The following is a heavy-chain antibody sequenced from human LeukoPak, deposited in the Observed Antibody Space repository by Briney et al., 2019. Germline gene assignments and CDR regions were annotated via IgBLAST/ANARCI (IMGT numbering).Heavy chain of an antibody. D-gene: IGHD3-3*01. CDR2: IKQDGSEK. Sequence: GGPLRLSCAASGFTFSSYWMSWVRQAPGKGLEWAANIKQDGSEKYYVDSVKGRFTISRDNAKNSLYLQMISLRAEDTAVYYCARWSGYYYYMDVWGKGTTVTVSS. J-gene: IGHJ6*03. CDR1: GFTFSSYW. V-gene: IGHV3-7*01. CDR3: ARWSGYYYYMDV.